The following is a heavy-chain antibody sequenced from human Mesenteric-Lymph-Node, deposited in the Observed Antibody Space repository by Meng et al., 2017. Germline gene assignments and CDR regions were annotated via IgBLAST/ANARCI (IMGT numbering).Heavy chain of an antibody. Sequence: ASVKVSCKASGYTFTSYGISWVRQAPGQGLEWMGWISAYNGNTNYAQKLQGRVTMTTDTSTSTAYMELRSLRSDDTAVYYCARDLQFYGGNPDAFDIWGQGTMVTVSS. CDR2: ISAYNGNT. J-gene: IGHJ3*02. D-gene: IGHD4-23*01. CDR3: ARDLQFYGGNPDAFDI. V-gene: IGHV1-18*01. CDR1: GYTFTSYG.